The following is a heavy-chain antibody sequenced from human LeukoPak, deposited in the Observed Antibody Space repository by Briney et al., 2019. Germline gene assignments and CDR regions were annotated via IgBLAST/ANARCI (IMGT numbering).Heavy chain of an antibody. V-gene: IGHV3-23*01. CDR2: ISGSGGST. J-gene: IGHJ6*02. Sequence: GGSLRLSCRASGFTFTIYTMSWVRQAPGKGLEWVSSISGSGGSTYYADSVKGRFTISRDNSKNTLYLQMNSLRAEDTAVYFCAKAYGSGNLYYYYGMDVWGQGTTVTVSS. CDR1: GFTFTIYT. D-gene: IGHD3-10*01. CDR3: AKAYGSGNLYYYYGMDV.